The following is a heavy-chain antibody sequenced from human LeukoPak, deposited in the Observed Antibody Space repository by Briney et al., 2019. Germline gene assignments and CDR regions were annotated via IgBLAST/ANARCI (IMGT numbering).Heavy chain of an antibody. V-gene: IGHV1-2*02. CDR2: INPNGGAT. D-gene: IGHD3-9*01. Sequence: GASVKVSCKASGYIFTGYYLFWVRQAPGQGLEWMGWINPNGGATRYAQKFQGRVTLTRDTSIRTTYMELSSLTSDDTAVYYCAIDERYSDCDNHYPDLGYWGQGTLVTVSS. CDR1: GYIFTGYY. J-gene: IGHJ4*02. CDR3: AIDERYSDCDNHYPDLGY.